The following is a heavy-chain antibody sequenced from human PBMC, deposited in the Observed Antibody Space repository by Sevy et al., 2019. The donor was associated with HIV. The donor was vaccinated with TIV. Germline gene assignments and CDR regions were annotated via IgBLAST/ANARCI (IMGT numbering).Heavy chain of an antibody. V-gene: IGHV3-30*03. Sequence: GGSLRLSCAASGFNFRIYAMHWVRQAPGKGLEWVAVISYDGSDKFYAESVKGRFTISRDNSKNMVFLQLNSLRGDDTAVYYSAPGRKGATYGYWGQGTPVTVSS. CDR2: ISYDGSDK. J-gene: IGHJ4*02. CDR3: APGRKGATYGY. CDR1: GFNFRIYA. D-gene: IGHD1-26*01.